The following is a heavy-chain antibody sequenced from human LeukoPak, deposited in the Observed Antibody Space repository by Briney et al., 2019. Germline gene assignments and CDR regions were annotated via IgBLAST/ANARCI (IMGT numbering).Heavy chain of an antibody. Sequence: PGGSLRLSCAASGFTFSSYSMNWVRQAPGKGLEWVSSISSSSSYIYYADSVKGRFTISRDNSKNMLYLQMNSLRAEDTAVYYCAREPGTDYRKYYFDYWGQGTLVTVSS. CDR1: GFTFSSYS. CDR2: ISSSSSYI. D-gene: IGHD3/OR15-3a*01. CDR3: AREPGTDYRKYYFDY. V-gene: IGHV3-21*04. J-gene: IGHJ4*02.